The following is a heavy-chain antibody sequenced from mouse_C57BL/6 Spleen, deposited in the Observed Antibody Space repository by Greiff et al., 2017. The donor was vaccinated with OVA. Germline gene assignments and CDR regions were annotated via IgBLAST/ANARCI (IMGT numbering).Heavy chain of an antibody. Sequence: EVMLVESGGGLVQPGGSLSLSCAASGFTFTDYYMSWVRQPPGKALEWLGFLRNKANGYTTEYSASVKGRFTISRDNSQSSLYLQMNALRAEDRATYYCARSQLYYGYDYCDYGGQGTTLTVSS. CDR2: LRNKANGYTT. D-gene: IGHD2-2*01. CDR3: ARSQLYYGYDYCDY. CDR1: GFTFTDYY. V-gene: IGHV7-3*01. J-gene: IGHJ2*01.